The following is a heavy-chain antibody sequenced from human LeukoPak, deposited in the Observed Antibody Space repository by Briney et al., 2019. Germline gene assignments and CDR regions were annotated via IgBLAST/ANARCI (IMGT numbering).Heavy chain of an antibody. CDR3: ARDYCSSTSCLFDY. V-gene: IGHV1-2*06. D-gene: IGHD2-2*01. CDR1: GYTFTGYH. Sequence: ASVKVSCKASGYTFTGYHMHWVRQAPGQGLEWMGRINPNSGDTNYAQKLQGRVTMTRDTSISTAYMELSRLRSDDTAVYYCARDYCSSTSCLFDYWGQGTLVTVSS. J-gene: IGHJ4*02. CDR2: INPNSGDT.